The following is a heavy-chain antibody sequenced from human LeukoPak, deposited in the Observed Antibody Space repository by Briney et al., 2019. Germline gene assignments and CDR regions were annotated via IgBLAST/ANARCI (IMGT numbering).Heavy chain of an antibody. J-gene: IGHJ4*02. D-gene: IGHD6-19*01. CDR3: ARGSSGWYLGFDY. V-gene: IGHV4-34*01. Sequence: SETLSLTCAVYGGSFSGYYWSWIRQPPGKGLEWIGENNHSGSTNYNPSLKSRVTISVDTSKNQFSLKLSSVTAADTAVYYCARGSSGWYLGFDYWGQGTLVTVSS. CDR2: NNHSGST. CDR1: GGSFSGYY.